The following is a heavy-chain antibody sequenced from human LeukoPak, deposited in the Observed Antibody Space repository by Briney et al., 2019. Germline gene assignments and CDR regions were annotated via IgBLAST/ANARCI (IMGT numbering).Heavy chain of an antibody. J-gene: IGHJ4*02. Sequence: ASVKVSCKASGYTFTGYYMHWVRQAPGQGLEWMGWINPNSGGTNYAQKFQGWVTMTRDTSISTAYMELSRLRSDDTAVYYCARGSSSGWTPGDYWGQGTLVTVSS. CDR1: GYTFTGYY. V-gene: IGHV1-2*04. CDR3: ARGSSSGWTPGDY. D-gene: IGHD6-19*01. CDR2: INPNSGGT.